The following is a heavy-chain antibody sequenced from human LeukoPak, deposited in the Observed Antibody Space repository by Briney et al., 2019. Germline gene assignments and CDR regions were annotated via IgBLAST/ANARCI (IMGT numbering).Heavy chain of an antibody. CDR2: IITSGRNT. CDR3: AKTLRRSFDI. V-gene: IGHV3-23*01. J-gene: IGHJ3*02. CDR1: GFTFSHYD. Sequence: PGGSLRLSCAASGFTFSHYDTTWVRQAPGKGLEWVSGIITSGRNTYYADSVKGRFTISRDNSKNTLYLQMNSLRAEDTALYYCAKTLRRSFDIWGQGTMVTVSS.